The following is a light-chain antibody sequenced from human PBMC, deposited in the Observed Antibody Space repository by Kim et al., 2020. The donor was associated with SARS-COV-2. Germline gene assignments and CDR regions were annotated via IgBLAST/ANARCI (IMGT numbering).Light chain of an antibody. J-gene: IGLJ1*01. CDR3: SSYAGSKDAYV. CDR1: SSDIGRYKY. Sequence: SVTISSPGTSSDIGRYKYFPWYQQHPGKAPRLIIYEVTKRPSGVRDLFSGSKSDNTASLTVSGLQAEDEAVYYCSSYAGSKDAYVFGGGTKVTVL. V-gene: IGLV2-8*01. CDR2: EVT.